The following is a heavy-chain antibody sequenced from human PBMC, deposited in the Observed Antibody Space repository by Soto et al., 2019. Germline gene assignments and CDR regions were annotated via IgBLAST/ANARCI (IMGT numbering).Heavy chain of an antibody. Sequence: PSETKSLTSTVSGGYIRSYDWSWIRKKPGKGLEWIGYIYYSGSTNYNPSLKSRVTISVDTSKNQFSLKLSSVTAADTAVYYCASRLRYFDWLSDAGPDYYYYGMDVWGQGTTVTVSS. CDR1: GGYIRSYD. V-gene: IGHV4-59*01. CDR3: ASRLRYFDWLSDAGPDYYYYGMDV. CDR2: IYYSGST. D-gene: IGHD3-9*01. J-gene: IGHJ6*02.